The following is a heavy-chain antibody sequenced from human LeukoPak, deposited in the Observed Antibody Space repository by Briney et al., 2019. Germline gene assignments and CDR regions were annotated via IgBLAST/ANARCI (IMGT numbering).Heavy chain of an antibody. Sequence: GGSLRLSCAASGFTFDDYAMHWVRQAPGKGLEWVSGISWNSGSIGYADSVKGRFTISRDNAKNSLYLQMNSLRAEDTAVYYCAKVHGSGSNNFDYWGQGTLVTVSS. CDR3: AKVHGSGSNNFDY. CDR2: ISWNSGSI. J-gene: IGHJ4*02. CDR1: GFTFDDYA. D-gene: IGHD3-10*01. V-gene: IGHV3-9*01.